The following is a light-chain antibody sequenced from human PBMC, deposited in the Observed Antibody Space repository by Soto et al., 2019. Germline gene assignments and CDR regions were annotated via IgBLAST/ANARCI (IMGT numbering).Light chain of an antibody. CDR3: QHLNSYPIFT. V-gene: IGKV1-9*01. CDR2: AAS. CDR1: QGISSH. Sequence: DIQLTQSPSFLSASVGDRVTITCRASQGISSHLAWYQQKPGKAPQLLISAASTLQIGVPSRFSGSGSGTEFTLTISSLQPEDFVTYYCQHLNSYPIFTFGPGTKVDMK. J-gene: IGKJ3*01.